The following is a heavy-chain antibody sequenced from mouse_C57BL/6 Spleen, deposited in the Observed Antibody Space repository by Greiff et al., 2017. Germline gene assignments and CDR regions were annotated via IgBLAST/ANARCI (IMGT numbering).Heavy chain of an antibody. CDR3: ARKQINLLLPYWYFDV. CDR2: INPNNGGT. Sequence: EVKLMESGPELVKPGASVKIPCKASGYTFTDYNMDWVKQSHGKSLEWIGDINPNNGGTIYNQKFKGKATLTVDKSSSTAYMELRSLTSEDTAVYYCARKQINLLLPYWYFDVWGTGTTVTVSS. D-gene: IGHD1-1*01. CDR1: GYTFTDYN. J-gene: IGHJ1*03. V-gene: IGHV1-18*01.